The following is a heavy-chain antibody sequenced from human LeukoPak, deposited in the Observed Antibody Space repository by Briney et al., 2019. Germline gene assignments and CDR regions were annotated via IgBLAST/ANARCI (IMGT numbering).Heavy chain of an antibody. V-gene: IGHV3-7*01. J-gene: IGHJ4*02. Sequence: SGGSLRLSCAASGFTVSSNYMSWVRQAPGKGLEWVANIKEDGSEKYYGDSVKGRFTISRDNAKNSLYLEMNSLRVEDTAVYYCARDSSGYQWGQGTLVTVSS. CDR1: GFTVSSNY. CDR3: ARDSSGYQ. CDR2: IKEDGSEK. D-gene: IGHD3-22*01.